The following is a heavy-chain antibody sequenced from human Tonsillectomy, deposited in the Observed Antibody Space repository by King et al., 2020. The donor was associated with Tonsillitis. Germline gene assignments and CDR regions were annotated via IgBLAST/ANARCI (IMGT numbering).Heavy chain of an antibody. J-gene: IGHJ4*02. CDR3: ARRYSTAWAMDN. CDR2: IYSGSGT. Sequence: DVQLVESGGGLVQPGGSLRLSCAASGFTVSSNYMTWVRQAPGKGLEWVSVIYSGSGTYYADSVKGRFTISRHISENTLYLQMNNLRPEDTAVYYCARRYSTAWAMDNWGQGTLVTVSS. D-gene: IGHD6-19*01. CDR1: GFTVSSNY. V-gene: IGHV3-53*04.